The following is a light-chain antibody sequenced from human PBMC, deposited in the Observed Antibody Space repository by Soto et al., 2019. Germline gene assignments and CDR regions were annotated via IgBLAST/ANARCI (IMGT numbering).Light chain of an antibody. CDR1: QGIGDT. CDR2: DTS. J-gene: IGKJ5*01. CDR3: QRYGSSPLIT. V-gene: IGKV3-20*01. Sequence: EIVMTQSRDTLSLSPGERATLSCRASQGIGDTLAWYQHKPGQTPRLLIYDTSTRATGIPDRFSGSGSGTDFTLTISRLEPEDFAVYFCQRYGSSPLITFGQGTRLEIK.